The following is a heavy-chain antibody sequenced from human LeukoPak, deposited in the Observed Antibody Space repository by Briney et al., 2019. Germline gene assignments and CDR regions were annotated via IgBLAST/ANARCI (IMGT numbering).Heavy chain of an antibody. D-gene: IGHD3-10*01. J-gene: IGHJ6*03. CDR3: ARDSGRITMVRGVPRYYYYYMDV. V-gene: IGHV4-39*02. CDR1: GDSISLSFYY. CDR2: VYYSGTT. Sequence: SETLSLTCSVSGDSISLSFYYWGWIRQPPGKALEWIGSVYYSGTTSYNPSLKSRVTISVDMSKNHFSLKLSSVTAADTAVYYCARDSGRITMVRGVPRYYYYYMDVWGKGTTVTISS.